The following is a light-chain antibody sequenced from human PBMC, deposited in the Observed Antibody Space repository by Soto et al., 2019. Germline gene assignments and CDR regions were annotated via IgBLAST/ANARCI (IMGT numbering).Light chain of an antibody. J-gene: IGKJ1*01. CDR2: DAS. V-gene: IGKV1-5*01. CDR1: QSISSW. CDR3: QQYNSYSPT. Sequence: DIQMTQSPSTLSASVGDRVTITCRASQSISSWLAWYQQKPGKAPKLLIYDASSLESGVPSRFSGSGSGTEFTLTISSLQPDDFAPYYCQQYNSYSPTFGQGNKVDIK.